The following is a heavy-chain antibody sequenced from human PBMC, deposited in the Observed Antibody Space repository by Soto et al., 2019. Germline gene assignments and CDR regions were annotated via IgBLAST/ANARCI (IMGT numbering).Heavy chain of an antibody. CDR1: GFTFSNYW. CDR3: ARGIDFYFDL. Sequence: EVQLVESGGDLVQPGGSLSLSCVASGFTFSNYWMHWVRQAPGKGLEWVSRINSDESSRAYADSVKGRFISSRDNDKNSLSLEMNSLRAEDTALYYCARGIDFYFDLWGRGTLVTVSS. CDR2: INSDESSR. V-gene: IGHV3-74*01. J-gene: IGHJ2*01.